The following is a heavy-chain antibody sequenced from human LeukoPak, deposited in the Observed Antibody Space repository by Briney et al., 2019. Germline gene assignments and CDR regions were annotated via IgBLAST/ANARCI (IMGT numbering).Heavy chain of an antibody. V-gene: IGHV3-23*01. CDR1: GSTFSSYA. CDR3: AKDGGGSYSYFDY. J-gene: IGHJ4*02. CDR2: ISVSGGSA. D-gene: IGHD1-26*01. Sequence: GSLRLSCVASGSTFSSYAMSWVRQAPGRGLGWVSAISVSGGSAYYADSVRGRFTLSRDNSKNTRYMRMNSLRAADTAVYFCAKDGGGSYSYFDYWGQGTLVTVSS.